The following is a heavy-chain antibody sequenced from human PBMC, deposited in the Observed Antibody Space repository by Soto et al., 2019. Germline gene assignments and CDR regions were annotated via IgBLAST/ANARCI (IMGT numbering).Heavy chain of an antibody. CDR3: ASGTHRYCSSFPMDV. D-gene: IGHD6-13*01. J-gene: IGHJ6*02. Sequence: ASVKVSCKASGYTFTSYGISWVRQAPGQGLEWMGWVSAYNGNTNYAQKLQGRVTMTTDTSTSTAYMELRSLRSDDTAVYYCASGTHRYCSSFPMDVWGQGTTVTVSS. CDR2: VSAYNGNT. V-gene: IGHV1-18*01. CDR1: GYTFTSYG.